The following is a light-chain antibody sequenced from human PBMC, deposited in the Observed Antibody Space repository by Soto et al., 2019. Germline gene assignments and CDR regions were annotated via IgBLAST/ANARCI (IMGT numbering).Light chain of an antibody. CDR2: STN. Sequence: QSVLTQPPSASGTPGQRVTISCSGSNSNVGSNYVYWYQQLPGTAPKLLIYSTNQRPSGVPDRFSGSKSDTSASLAISGLRSEDDADYYCASWSDSLNAYVFRAGTKLTVL. CDR3: ASWSDSLNAYV. J-gene: IGLJ1*01. V-gene: IGLV1-47*02. CDR1: NSNVGSNY.